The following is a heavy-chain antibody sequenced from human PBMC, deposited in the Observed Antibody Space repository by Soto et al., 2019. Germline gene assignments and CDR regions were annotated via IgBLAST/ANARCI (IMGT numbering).Heavy chain of an antibody. CDR3: ARPNLAYCGGDCYSGPFDY. V-gene: IGHV5-51*01. CDR2: IYPGDSDT. Sequence: GESLKISCKGSGYIFTSYWIGWVRQMPGKGLEWMGIIYPGDSDTRYSPSFQGQVTISADKSISTAYLQWSSLKASDTAMYYCARPNLAYCGGDCYSGPFDYWGQGTLVTVSS. CDR1: GYIFTSYW. J-gene: IGHJ4*02. D-gene: IGHD2-21*02.